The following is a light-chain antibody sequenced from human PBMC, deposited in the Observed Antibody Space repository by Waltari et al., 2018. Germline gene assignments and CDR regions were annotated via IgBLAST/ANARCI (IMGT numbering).Light chain of an antibody. CDR3: QAWDSNTGV. J-gene: IGLJ2*01. CDR1: KLGDKY. CDR2: QDT. V-gene: IGLV3-1*01. Sequence: SYELTQPPSVSVSPGQTARITCSGDKLGDKYVYWYKQKAGHSPGRVIYQDTKRPSWIPERFSGSNSGNTATLTISGTQAMDEADYYCQAWDSNTGVFGGGTKLTVL.